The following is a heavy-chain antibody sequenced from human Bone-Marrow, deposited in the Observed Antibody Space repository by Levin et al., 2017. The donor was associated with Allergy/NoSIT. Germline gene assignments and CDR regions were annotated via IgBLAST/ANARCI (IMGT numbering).Heavy chain of an antibody. CDR2: INANGTNI. V-gene: IGHV3-74*01. CDR1: GFSFSTYW. Sequence: PGGSLRLSCAASGFSFSTYWMHWVRQVPGKGLEWVSRINANGTNIAYAESVQGRFSISRDNAKNTLYAQMNSLGAEDTAMYYCARGDVRLRIVAHAFDLWGQGTMVTVSS. CDR3: ARGDVRLRIVAHAFDL. D-gene: IGHD5-12*01. J-gene: IGHJ3*01.